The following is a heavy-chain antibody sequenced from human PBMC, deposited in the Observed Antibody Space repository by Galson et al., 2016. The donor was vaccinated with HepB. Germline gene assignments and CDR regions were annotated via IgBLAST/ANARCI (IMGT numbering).Heavy chain of an antibody. J-gene: IGHJ6*02. CDR2: TYYRSKWYN. Sequence: CAISGDSVSSNSAAWNWIRQSPSRGLEWLGRTYYRSKWYNDYAVSVKSRIIVNPDTSKNQFSLQLNSVTPEDTAVYYCVEQRKGAPYGMAVWGQGTTVTVSS. CDR1: GDSVSSNSAA. D-gene: IGHD1/OR15-1a*01. CDR3: VEQRKGAPYGMAV. V-gene: IGHV6-1*01.